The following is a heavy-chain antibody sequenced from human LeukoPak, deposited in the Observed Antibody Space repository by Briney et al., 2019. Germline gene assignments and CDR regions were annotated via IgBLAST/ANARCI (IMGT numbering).Heavy chain of an antibody. CDR3: ARHSGYYYGDFDY. Sequence: SETLSLTCTVSGGSISSSSYYWGWVRQPPGKGLEWIGKIYYSGSTYCNPSLKSRVTISVDTSKNQFSLELSSVTAADTAVYYCARHSGYYYGDFDYWGQGTLVSVSS. V-gene: IGHV4-39*01. CDR2: IYYSGST. J-gene: IGHJ4*02. D-gene: IGHD3-22*01. CDR1: GGSISSSSYY.